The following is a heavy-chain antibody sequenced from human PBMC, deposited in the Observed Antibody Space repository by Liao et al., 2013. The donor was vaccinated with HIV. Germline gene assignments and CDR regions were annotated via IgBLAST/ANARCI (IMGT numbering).Heavy chain of an antibody. V-gene: IGHV4-4*07. CDR1: GGSISSYY. CDR2: IYTSGST. Sequence: QVQLQESGPGLVKPSETLSLTCTVSGGSISSYYWSWIRQPAGKGLEWIGRIYTSGSTNYNPSLKSRVTMSVDTSKNQFSLKLSSVTAADTAVYYCARDLGLYCSSTSCYPHYFDYWAREPWSPSPQ. D-gene: IGHD2-2*01. CDR3: ARDLGLYCSSTSCYPHYFDY. J-gene: IGHJ4*02.